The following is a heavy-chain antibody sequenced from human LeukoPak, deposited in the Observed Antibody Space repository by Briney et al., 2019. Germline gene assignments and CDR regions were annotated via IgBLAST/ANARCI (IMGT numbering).Heavy chain of an antibody. CDR2: ISGSGGST. D-gene: IGHD3-22*01. V-gene: IGHV3-23*01. CDR3: AKRATYDSSGYCFDY. CDR1: GFTFSSYA. Sequence: GGSLRLSCAASGFTFSSYAMSWVRQAPGKGLEWVSAISGSGGSTYYADSVKGRFAISRDNSKNTLYLQMNSLRAEDTAVYYCAKRATYDSSGYCFDYWGQGTLVTVSS. J-gene: IGHJ4*02.